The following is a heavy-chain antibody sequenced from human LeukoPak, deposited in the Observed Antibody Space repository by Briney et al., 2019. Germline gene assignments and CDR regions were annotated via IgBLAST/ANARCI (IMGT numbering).Heavy chain of an antibody. CDR1: GFNFNNFA. V-gene: IGHV3-23*01. J-gene: IGHJ4*02. Sequence: GGSLRLSCAASGFNFNNFAMSWVRQAPGKGPHWLSAMTGPADTTYYAESVKGRFTISRDYSKSMVYLQMNSLRVEDTAIYYCAKGAEIDHWGQGTLVTVSS. CDR3: AKGAEIDH. CDR2: MTGPADTT.